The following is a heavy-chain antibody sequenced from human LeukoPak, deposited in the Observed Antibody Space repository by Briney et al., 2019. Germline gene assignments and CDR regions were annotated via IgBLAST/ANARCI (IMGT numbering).Heavy chain of an antibody. CDR3: ARGTGYCSSTSCHPSGHYYGMDV. V-gene: IGHV1-8*01. J-gene: IGHJ6*02. Sequence: ASVKVSCKASGYTFTSYDINWVRQATGQGLEWMGWMNPNSGNTGYAQKFQGRVTMTRNTSISTAYMELSSLRSGDTAVYYCARGTGYCSSTSCHPSGHYYGMDVWGQGTTVTVSS. D-gene: IGHD2-2*01. CDR1: GYTFTSYD. CDR2: MNPNSGNT.